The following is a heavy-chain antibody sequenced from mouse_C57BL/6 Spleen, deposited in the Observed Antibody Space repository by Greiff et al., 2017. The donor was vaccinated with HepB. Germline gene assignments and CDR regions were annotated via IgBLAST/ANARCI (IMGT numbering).Heavy chain of an antibody. CDR3: ARDRGRGRWFAY. CDR1: GYSITSGYD. J-gene: IGHJ3*01. CDR2: ISYSGST. V-gene: IGHV3-1*01. Sequence: VQLQQSGPGMVKPSQSLSLTCTVTGYSITSGYDWHWIRHFPGNKLEWMGYISYSGSTNYNPSLKSRISITHDTSKNHFFLKLNSVTTEDTATYYCARDRGRGRWFAYWGQGTLVTVSA. D-gene: IGHD1-1*01.